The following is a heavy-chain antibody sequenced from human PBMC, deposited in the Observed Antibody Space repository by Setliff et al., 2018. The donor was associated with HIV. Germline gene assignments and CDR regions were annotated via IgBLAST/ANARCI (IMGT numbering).Heavy chain of an antibody. CDR1: GYSFSSYG. J-gene: IGHJ1*01. D-gene: IGHD3-22*01. CDR2: ISVYNGDT. V-gene: IGHV1-18*01. Sequence: GASVKVSCKASGYSFSSYGVSWVRQAPGQGLEWMGWISVYNGDTRLAEKFQGRVTLTTDTTTNTAYMEVRTLRSDDTAVYYCARGISRDSSGYYRDEYFQHWGQGTQVTVSS. CDR3: ARGISRDSSGYYRDEYFQH.